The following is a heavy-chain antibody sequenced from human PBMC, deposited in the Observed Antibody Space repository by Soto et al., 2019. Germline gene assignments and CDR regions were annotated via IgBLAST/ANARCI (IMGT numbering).Heavy chain of an antibody. CDR2: ISAHNGNT. CDR1: GYAFTTYG. D-gene: IGHD1-1*01. J-gene: IGHJ4*02. V-gene: IGHV1-18*01. Sequence: QVHLVQSGAEVKKPGASVKVSCKGSGYAFTTYGITWVRQAPGQGLEWMGWISAHNGNTNYAQKLQGRGTVTRDTSTSTAYMELRSLRSDDPAVYYFARGRYGDYWGQGALVTVSS. CDR3: ARGRYGDY.